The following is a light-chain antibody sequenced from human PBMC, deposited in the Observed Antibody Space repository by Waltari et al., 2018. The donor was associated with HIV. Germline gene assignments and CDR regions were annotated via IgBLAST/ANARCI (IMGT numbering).Light chain of an antibody. Sequence: QSVLTQPPSASGTPGQTIRISCSGSRPNVRSNNVYWYQHIPPTAPKLIIYNTDPRPSGFPAPFYASKPGTSASVAISGLQPGDEGLYYCGTWYADRDGPVFGGGTKVTVL. V-gene: IGLV1-44*01. CDR2: NTD. CDR3: GTWYADRDGPV. J-gene: IGLJ3*02. CDR1: RPNVRSNN.